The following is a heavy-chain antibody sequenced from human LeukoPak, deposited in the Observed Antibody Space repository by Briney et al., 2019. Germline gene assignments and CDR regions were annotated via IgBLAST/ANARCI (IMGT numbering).Heavy chain of an antibody. Sequence: TGGSLRRSCAASGATFSSYAMSWVRQAPGKGLEWVSAISGSGGSTYYADSVKGRFTISRDSSKNTLYLQMNSLRAEDTAVYYCAKARSAVRGVIGYFDYWGQGTVVTVSS. CDR3: AKARSAVRGVIGYFDY. CDR2: ISGSGGST. V-gene: IGHV3-23*01. CDR1: GATFSSYA. D-gene: IGHD3-10*01. J-gene: IGHJ4*02.